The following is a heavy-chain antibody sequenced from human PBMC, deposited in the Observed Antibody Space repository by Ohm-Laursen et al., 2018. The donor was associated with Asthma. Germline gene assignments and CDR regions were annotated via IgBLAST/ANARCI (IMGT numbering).Heavy chain of an antibody. D-gene: IGHD3-16*01. Sequence: ASVKVSCKASGYTFTSYAVNWVRQAPGQGLEWLGWINTNTGNPTFAQGLTGRFVLSLDTSVSTAYLQISSLKAEDTAVYYCARGITFSDYWGQGTLVTVSS. V-gene: IGHV7-4-1*02. CDR2: INTNTGNP. CDR3: ARGITFSDY. J-gene: IGHJ4*02. CDR1: GYTFTSYA.